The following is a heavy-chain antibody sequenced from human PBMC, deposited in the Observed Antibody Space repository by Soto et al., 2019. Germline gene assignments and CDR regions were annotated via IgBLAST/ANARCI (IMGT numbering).Heavy chain of an antibody. CDR1: GFDVCNIY. D-gene: IGHD3-10*01. CDR3: AKDGSYGGGFHFDY. V-gene: IGHV3-53*01. CDR2: IYGGGRT. Sequence: GGSLRLSCVASGFDVCNIYMIWVRQAPGRGLEWVSVIYGGGRTSYADSVKGRFTISRDNPKSTLYLHMNSLTAEDTAIYYCAKDGSYGGGFHFDYWGQGTLVTVSS. J-gene: IGHJ4*02.